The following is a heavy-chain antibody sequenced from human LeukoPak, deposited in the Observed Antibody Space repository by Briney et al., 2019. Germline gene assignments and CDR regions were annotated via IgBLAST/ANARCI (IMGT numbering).Heavy chain of an antibody. CDR1: GFSFSAYR. CDR3: ARRVKPYSDYNPLLDC. J-gene: IGHJ4*02. Sequence: GGSLRLSCAASGFSFSAYRMHWVRQAPGKGLEWVAEISNNGSDKYCADSVKGRFTLSRDNSKNTLYLQMNSLRAEDRAVYHCARRVKPYSDYNPLLDCWGEETLLTVSS. V-gene: IGHV3-30*03. CDR2: ISNNGSDK. D-gene: IGHD5-12*01.